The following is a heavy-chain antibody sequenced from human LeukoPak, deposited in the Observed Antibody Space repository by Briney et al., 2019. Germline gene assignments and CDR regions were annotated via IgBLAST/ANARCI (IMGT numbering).Heavy chain of an antibody. D-gene: IGHD2-15*01. V-gene: IGHV1-18*01. J-gene: IGHJ4*02. Sequence: GASVKVSCKASGYTFTSYGISWVRQAPGQGLEWMRWISAYNGNTNYAQKLQGRVTMTTDTSTSTAYMELRSLRSDDTAVYYCARGRIVVGGAYYFDYWGQGTLVTVSS. CDR1: GYTFTSYG. CDR3: ARGRIVVGGAYYFDY. CDR2: ISAYNGNT.